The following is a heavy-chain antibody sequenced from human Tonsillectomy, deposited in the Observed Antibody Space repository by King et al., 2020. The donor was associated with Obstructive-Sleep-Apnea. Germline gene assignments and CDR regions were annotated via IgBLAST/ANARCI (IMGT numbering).Heavy chain of an antibody. Sequence: QLVESGGGLVQPGGSLRLSCAASGFTFSSYAMSWGRPAPGKGLGWVSAVSGSGCSTYHADTVKGPFTISRDNSKNTLYLQMKSLRAEDTAVYYCAKGGSMVRGVIRDFDYWGQGTLVTVSS. J-gene: IGHJ4*02. V-gene: IGHV3-23*04. D-gene: IGHD3-10*01. CDR2: VSGSGCST. CDR3: AKGGSMVRGVIRDFDY. CDR1: GFTFSSYA.